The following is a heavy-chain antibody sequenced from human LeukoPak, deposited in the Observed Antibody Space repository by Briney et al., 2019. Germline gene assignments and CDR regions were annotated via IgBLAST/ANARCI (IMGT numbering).Heavy chain of an antibody. Sequence: GEAVKISSNGSGYSFTIDWIGWVRHMPGKGLEWIGTISPGDSDTRYSPSFEGQVTISARKSINTAYLQWSSLKASDTDMYYCARPTRDGYDYHAFDIWGQGTMVTVSS. CDR1: GYSFTIDW. D-gene: IGHD5-24*01. J-gene: IGHJ3*02. CDR3: ARPTRDGYDYHAFDI. CDR2: ISPGDSDT. V-gene: IGHV5-51*01.